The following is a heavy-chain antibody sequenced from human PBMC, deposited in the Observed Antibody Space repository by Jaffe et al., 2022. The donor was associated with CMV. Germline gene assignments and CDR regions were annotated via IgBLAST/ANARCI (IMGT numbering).Heavy chain of an antibody. D-gene: IGHD3-22*01. Sequence: QVQLQESGPGLVKPSDTLSLTCAVSGYSISSSNWWGWIRQPPGKGLEWIGYIYYSGSTYYNPSLKSRVTMSVDTSKNQFSLKLSSVTAVDTAVYYCARTYYYDSSGYGNHDAFDIWGQGTMVTVSS. CDR1: GYSISSSNW. V-gene: IGHV4-28*07. J-gene: IGHJ3*02. CDR2: IYYSGST. CDR3: ARTYYYDSSGYGNHDAFDI.